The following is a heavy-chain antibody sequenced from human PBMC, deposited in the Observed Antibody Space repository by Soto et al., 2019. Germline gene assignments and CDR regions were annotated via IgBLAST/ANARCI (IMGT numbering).Heavy chain of an antibody. Sequence: QVQLVESGGGVVQPGTSLRLSCAASGFSSISYARPWVRQAPAKGLGGVAALWNDGSNQNIAESVKGRFTISRDNPKSTVYLQMNSLKAEDTAVYYCARDINDFWSGYLYWGQGTLVTVSS. CDR2: LWNDGSNQ. D-gene: IGHD3-3*01. V-gene: IGHV3-33*01. CDR3: ARDINDFWSGYLY. CDR1: GFSSISYA. J-gene: IGHJ4*02.